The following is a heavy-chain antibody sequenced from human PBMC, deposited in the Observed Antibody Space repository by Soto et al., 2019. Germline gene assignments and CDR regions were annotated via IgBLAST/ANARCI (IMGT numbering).Heavy chain of an antibody. V-gene: IGHV3-7*04. J-gene: IGHJ6*02. CDR3: ARFYYDSSGYLPSPYYYYYGMDV. CDR2: IKQDGSEK. Sequence: GGALRLSCAASGFTFSSYWMSWVRQAPGKGLEWVANIKQDGSEKYYVDSVKGRFTISRDNAKNSLYLQMNSLRAEDTAVYYCARFYYDSSGYLPSPYYYYYGMDVWGQGTTVTVSS. D-gene: IGHD3-22*01. CDR1: GFTFSSYW.